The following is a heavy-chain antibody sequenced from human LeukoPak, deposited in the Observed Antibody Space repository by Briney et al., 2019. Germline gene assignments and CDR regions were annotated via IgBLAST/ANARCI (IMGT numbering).Heavy chain of an antibody. CDR1: GFTFSSYS. CDR2: VSSSSSYI. V-gene: IGHV3-21*01. Sequence: GGSLRLSCAASGFTFSSYSINWVRQAPGKGLEWVSSVSSSSSYIYYADSVKGRFTISRDNAKNSLYLQMNSLRAEDTAVYYCAREYYYDSRAPGAFDIWGQGTMVTVSS. J-gene: IGHJ3*02. D-gene: IGHD3-22*01. CDR3: AREYYYDSRAPGAFDI.